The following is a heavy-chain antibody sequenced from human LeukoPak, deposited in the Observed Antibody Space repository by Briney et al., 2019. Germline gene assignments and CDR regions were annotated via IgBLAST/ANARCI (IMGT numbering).Heavy chain of an antibody. V-gene: IGHV3-53*01. CDR3: ARVGAQESFDY. CDR2: IYSGGST. J-gene: IGHJ4*02. CDR1: GFTVSSNY. D-gene: IGHD3-16*01. Sequence: PGGSLRLSCAASGFTVSSNYMSWVRQAPGKGLEWVSVIYSGGSTYYADSVKGRFTISRGNSKNTLYLQMNSLRAEDTAVYYCARVGAQESFDYWGQGTLVTVSS.